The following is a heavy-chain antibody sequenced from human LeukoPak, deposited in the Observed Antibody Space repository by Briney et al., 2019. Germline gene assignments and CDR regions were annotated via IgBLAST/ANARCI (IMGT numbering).Heavy chain of an antibody. J-gene: IGHJ5*02. D-gene: IGHD2/OR15-2a*01. CDR3: ARGKTSQNIVTRKTYNWFDP. Sequence: GGSLRLSCAASGFTFSDYYMSWIRQAPGKGLEWVSSISSSSDYIYYADSVKGRFTISRDNAKNSLYLQMKSLRAEDTAVYYCARGKTSQNIVTRKTYNWFDPWGQGTLVTVSS. V-gene: IGHV3-11*06. CDR1: GFTFSDYY. CDR2: ISSSSDYI.